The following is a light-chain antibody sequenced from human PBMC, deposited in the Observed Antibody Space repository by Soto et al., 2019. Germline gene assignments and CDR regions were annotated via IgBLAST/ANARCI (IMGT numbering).Light chain of an antibody. CDR1: SSDVGGYNY. Sequence: QSVLTQLRSVSGSPGQSVTISCTGTSSDVGGYNYVSWYQQHPGKAPKLMIYDVSKRPSGVPDRFSGSKSGNTAPLTISGLQAEDEADYYCCSYAGSYSYVFGTGTKVTVL. V-gene: IGLV2-11*01. CDR2: DVS. CDR3: CSYAGSYSYV. J-gene: IGLJ1*01.